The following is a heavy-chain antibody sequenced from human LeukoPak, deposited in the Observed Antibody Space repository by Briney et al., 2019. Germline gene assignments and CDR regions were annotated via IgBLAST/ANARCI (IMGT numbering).Heavy chain of an antibody. D-gene: IGHD4-23*01. CDR3: ARDRHGGNSGAYYYYYMDV. V-gene: IGHV4-59*01. Sequence: SETLSLTCTVSGGSISSYYWSWIRQPPGKGLEWIGYIYYSGSTNYNPSLKSRVTTSVDTSKNQFSLKLSSVTAADTAVYYCARDRHGGNSGAYYYYYMDVWGKGTTVTVSS. CDR2: IYYSGST. CDR1: GGSISSYY. J-gene: IGHJ6*03.